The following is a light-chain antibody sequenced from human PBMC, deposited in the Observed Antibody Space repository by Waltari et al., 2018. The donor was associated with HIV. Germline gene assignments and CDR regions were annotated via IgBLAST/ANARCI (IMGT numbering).Light chain of an antibody. CDR3: SSYTISSTLV. J-gene: IGLJ2*01. CDR2: DVS. CDR1: SSDVGGYNY. V-gene: IGLV2-14*01. Sequence: QSALTQPASVSGSPGQSLTISCTGTSSDVGGYNYVSWYQQHPGKAPKLMIYDVSNRPSGVSNLFSGSKSGNTASLTISGLQAEDEADYYCSSYTISSTLVFGGGTKLTVL.